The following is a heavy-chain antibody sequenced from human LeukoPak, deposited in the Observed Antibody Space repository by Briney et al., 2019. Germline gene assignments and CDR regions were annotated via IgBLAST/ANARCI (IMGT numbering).Heavy chain of an antibody. D-gene: IGHD3-22*01. Sequence: GGSLRLSCAASGFTFSSYWMHWVRQAPGKGLVWVSRINTDGSSTSYADSVKGRFTISRDNAKNTLYLQMNSLRAEDTAVYYCARSTYYYDSSGYYYFDYWGQGTLVTVSP. V-gene: IGHV3-74*01. CDR3: ARSTYYYDSSGYYYFDY. CDR1: GFTFSSYW. J-gene: IGHJ4*02. CDR2: INTDGSST.